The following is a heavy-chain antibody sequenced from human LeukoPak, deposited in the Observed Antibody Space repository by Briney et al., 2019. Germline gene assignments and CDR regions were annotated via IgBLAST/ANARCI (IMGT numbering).Heavy chain of an antibody. J-gene: IGHJ4*02. Sequence: SQTLSLTCAIAGDSVSSKNPAWNWIRQSPSRGLEWLGRTYYMSKWYFDYAVSVEGRITIRPDTSKNQFSLQLNSVTPEDTAVYYCARSMSNGGFRLDYWGQGSLVTVSS. CDR1: GDSVSSKNPA. V-gene: IGHV6-1*01. CDR3: ARSMSNGGFRLDY. D-gene: IGHD4-11*01. CDR2: TYYMSKWYF.